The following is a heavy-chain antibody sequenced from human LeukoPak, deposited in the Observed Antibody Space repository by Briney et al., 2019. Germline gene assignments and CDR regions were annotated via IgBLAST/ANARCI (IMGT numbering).Heavy chain of an antibody. CDR1: GFTFSSYS. V-gene: IGHV3-7*03. CDR2: IKQDGSEK. D-gene: IGHD2-15*01. Sequence: GGSLRLSCAASGFTFSSYSMNWVRQAPGKGLEWVANIKQDGSEKYYVDSVKGRFTISRDNAKNSLYLQMNSLRAEDTAVYYCARDPGYCSGGSCYQLYYFDYWGQGTLVTVSS. J-gene: IGHJ4*02. CDR3: ARDPGYCSGGSCYQLYYFDY.